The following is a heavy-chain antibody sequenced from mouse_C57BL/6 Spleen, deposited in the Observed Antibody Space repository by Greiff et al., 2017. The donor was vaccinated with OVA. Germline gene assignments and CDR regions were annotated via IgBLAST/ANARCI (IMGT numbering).Heavy chain of an antibody. CDR2: IHPNSGST. V-gene: IGHV1-64*01. J-gene: IGHJ1*03. Sequence: VQLQQPGAELVKPGASVTLSCKASGYTFTSYWMHWVKQRPGQGLEWIGMIHPNSGSTNYNEKFKSKATLTVDKSSSTAYMQLSSLTSEDSAVYYCARLTTVPNWYFDVWGTGTTVTVSS. CDR1: GYTFTSYW. CDR3: ARLTTVPNWYFDV. D-gene: IGHD1-1*01.